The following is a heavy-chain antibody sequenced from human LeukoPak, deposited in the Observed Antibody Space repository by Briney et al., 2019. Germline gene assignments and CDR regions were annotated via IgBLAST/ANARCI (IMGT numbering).Heavy chain of an antibody. CDR1: GGSISSYL. V-gene: IGHV4-34*01. D-gene: IGHD6-6*01. J-gene: IGHJ5*02. CDR2: IYHSGST. CDR3: ARVPRGAARRPFDP. Sequence: SETLSLTCTVSGGSISSYLWTWIRQTPGKGLEWIGEIYHSGSTNYNPSLKSRVTISVDTSKNQFSLKLSSVTAADTAVYYCARVPRGAARRPFDPWGQGTLVTVSS.